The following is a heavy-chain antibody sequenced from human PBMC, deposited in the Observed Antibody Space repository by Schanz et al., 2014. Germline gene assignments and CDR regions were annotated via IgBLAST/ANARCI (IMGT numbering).Heavy chain of an antibody. J-gene: IGHJ3*01. CDR1: GFTFSKYG. V-gene: IGHV3-33*01. CDR3: ARGREVVAKIFDV. Sequence: QVQLVESGGGVVQPERSLRLSCAASGFTFSKYGVHWVRQAPGKGLEWVAVIWYNGSNKYYADSVKGRFTISRDNSENTLYLQMNSLRAEDTGVYYCARGREVVAKIFDVWGQGTMVTVSS. CDR2: IWYNGSNK. D-gene: IGHD3-22*01.